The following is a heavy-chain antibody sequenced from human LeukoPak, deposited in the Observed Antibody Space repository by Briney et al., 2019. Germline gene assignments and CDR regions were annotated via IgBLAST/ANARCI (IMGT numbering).Heavy chain of an antibody. D-gene: IGHD2-21*02. CDR3: ARTDATAPAEDLHH. Sequence: PGGSLRLYFAASGFNVICQYISWGRQAPGKGLEWVSVIYSGGSTYYADSVKGRFTISRDNSKNTLYLQMKSLRAEDTAVYYCARTDATAPAEDLHHLVQGTLVTVSS. V-gene: IGHV3-53*01. J-gene: IGHJ1*01. CDR1: GFNVICQY. CDR2: IYSGGST.